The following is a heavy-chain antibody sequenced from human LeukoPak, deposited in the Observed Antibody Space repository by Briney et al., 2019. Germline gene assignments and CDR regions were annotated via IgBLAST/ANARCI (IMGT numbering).Heavy chain of an antibody. J-gene: IGHJ4*02. CDR2: ILYSGTTT. V-gene: IGHV4-59*08. Sequence: SDTLSLTCTVSGGSISPYYWSWIRQPPGKGLEWIGYILYSGTTTNYNPSLKSRVTISVDTSKNQFSLKLSSVTAADTAVYYCATLDARSSWARIDYWGQGTLVTVSS. D-gene: IGHD6-13*01. CDR3: ATLDARSSWARIDY. CDR1: GGSISPYY.